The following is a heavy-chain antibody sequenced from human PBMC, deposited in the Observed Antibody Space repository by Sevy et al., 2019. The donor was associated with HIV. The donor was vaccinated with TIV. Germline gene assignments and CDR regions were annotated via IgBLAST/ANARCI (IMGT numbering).Heavy chain of an antibody. J-gene: IGHJ6*02. D-gene: IGHD1-7*01. CDR3: ARDSSWNYDSYFYGMDV. CDR1: GFSFSGYN. V-gene: IGHV3-48*02. CDR2: LSSSTSTI. Sequence: GGSLRLSCAASGFSFSGYNMNWVRQAPGKRLEWVSYLSSSTSTIHYADSVKGRFTISRDNAKNSLFLQMNSLRDEDTAVYYCARDSSWNYDSYFYGMDVWGQGTTVTVSS.